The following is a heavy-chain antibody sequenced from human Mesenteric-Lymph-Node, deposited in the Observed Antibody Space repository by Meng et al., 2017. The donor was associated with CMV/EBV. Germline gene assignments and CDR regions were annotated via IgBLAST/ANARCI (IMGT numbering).Heavy chain of an antibody. CDR3: ARQRDYDFWSGYYNYFDY. D-gene: IGHD3-3*01. CDR2: IYYSGST. V-gene: IGHV4-39*01. Sequence: SETLSLTCTVSGGSIGSSSYYWGWIRQPPGKGLEWIGSIYYSGSTYYNPSLKSRVTISVDTSKNQFSLKLSSVTAADTAVYYCARQRDYDFWSGYYNYFDYWGQGTLVTVSS. J-gene: IGHJ4*02. CDR1: GGSIGSSSYY.